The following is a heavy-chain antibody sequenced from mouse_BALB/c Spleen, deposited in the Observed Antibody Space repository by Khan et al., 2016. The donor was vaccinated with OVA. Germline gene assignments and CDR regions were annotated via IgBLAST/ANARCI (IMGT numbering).Heavy chain of an antibody. D-gene: IGHD2-1*01. V-gene: IGHV5-9-1*01. CDR3: TNGNYGWFAY. CDR1: GFTFSSFV. Sequence: EVELVESGGGLVEPGGSLKLSCAASGFTFSSFVMSWVRQTPEKRLEWVATISSAATYTYYPDSVKGRFTISRDNAKNTLYLHMNSLRPDDTAIYYCTNGNYGWFAYWGQGTLVTVST. CDR2: ISSAATYT. J-gene: IGHJ3*01.